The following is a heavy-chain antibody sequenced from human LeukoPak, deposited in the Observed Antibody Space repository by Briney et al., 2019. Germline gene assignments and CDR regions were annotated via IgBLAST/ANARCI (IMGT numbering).Heavy chain of an antibody. Sequence: ASVKVSCKASGYTFTSYAMHWVRQAPGQGLEWMGGIIPIFGTANYAQKFQGRVTITADESTSTAYMELSSLRSEDTAVYYCATPQTHDYFDYWGQGTLVTVSS. V-gene: IGHV1-69*13. J-gene: IGHJ4*02. CDR3: ATPQTHDYFDY. CDR2: IIPIFGTA. CDR1: GYTFTSYA.